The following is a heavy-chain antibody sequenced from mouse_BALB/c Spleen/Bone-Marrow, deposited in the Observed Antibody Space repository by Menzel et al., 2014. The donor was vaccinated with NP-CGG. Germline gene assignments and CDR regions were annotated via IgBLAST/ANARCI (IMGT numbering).Heavy chain of an antibody. CDR1: GYVFSSYW. CDR3: ARKYGDY. D-gene: IGHD2-10*02. Sequence: QVQLQQSGAELVRPGSSVKISCKASGYVFSSYWMNWVKQRPEQGLEWIGQIYPGDGDTNYNGKFKGKATLTADKSSNTAYMQLSSLTSEDSAVYFCARKYGDYWGQGTTLTVSS. V-gene: IGHV1-80*01. CDR2: IYPGDGDT. J-gene: IGHJ2*01.